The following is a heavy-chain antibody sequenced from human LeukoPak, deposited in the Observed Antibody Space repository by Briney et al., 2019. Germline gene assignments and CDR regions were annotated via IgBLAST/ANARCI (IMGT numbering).Heavy chain of an antibody. V-gene: IGHV3-15*01. CDR1: GLTFSRYA. J-gene: IGHJ4*02. CDR3: AKVQLGYSGYDEFRYFDY. Sequence: GGSLRLSCAASGLTFSRYAMTWVRQSPGKGLEWVGRIKSKADGETIDYASPVRGRFTISRDNSKNTLYLQMNSLRAEDTAVYYCAKVQLGYSGYDEFRYFDYWGQGTLVTVSS. D-gene: IGHD5-12*01. CDR2: IKSKADGETI.